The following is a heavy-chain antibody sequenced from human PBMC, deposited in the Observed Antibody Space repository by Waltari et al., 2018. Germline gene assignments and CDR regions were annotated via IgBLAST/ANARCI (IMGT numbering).Heavy chain of an antibody. Sequence: QVQLQESGPGLVKPSQTLSLTCTVSGGSISSGSYYWSWIRQPAGKGLEWIGRIYTSGSTNYNPSLKSRVTISVDTSKNQFSLKLSSVTAADTAVYYCARGRIVVVPAAIHPLDYWGQGTLVTVSS. D-gene: IGHD2-2*02. V-gene: IGHV4-61*02. CDR1: GGSISSGSYY. CDR3: ARGRIVVVPAAIHPLDY. J-gene: IGHJ4*02. CDR2: IYTSGST.